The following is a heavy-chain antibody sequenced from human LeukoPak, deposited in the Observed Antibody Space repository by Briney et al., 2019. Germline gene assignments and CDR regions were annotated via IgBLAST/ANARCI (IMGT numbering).Heavy chain of an antibody. V-gene: IGHV4-39*01. CDR1: GGSISSSSYY. CDR3: ARYITGGLDV. D-gene: IGHD2-8*02. CDR2: IYYSGST. Sequence: SETLSLTCTVSGGSISSSSYYWASIRQPPGKGLEWIGSIYYSGSTYYHPSLKSRVTISVDTSKNQFSLKLRSVTAADTAIYFCARYITGGLDVWGQGTTVTVSS. J-gene: IGHJ6*02.